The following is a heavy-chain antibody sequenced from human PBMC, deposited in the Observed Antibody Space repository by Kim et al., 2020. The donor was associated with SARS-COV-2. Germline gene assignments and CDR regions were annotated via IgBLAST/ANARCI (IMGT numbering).Heavy chain of an antibody. CDR2: ISSSSSTI. J-gene: IGHJ6*02. CDR1: GFTFSSYS. Sequence: GGSLRLSCAASGFTFSSYSMNWVRQAPGKGLEWVSYISSSSSTIYYADSVKGRFTIPRDNAKNSLYLQMNSLRAEDTAVYYCARDRDYQLLYHGMDVWGQGTTVTVSS. V-gene: IGHV3-48*04. D-gene: IGHD2-2*02. CDR3: ARDRDYQLLYHGMDV.